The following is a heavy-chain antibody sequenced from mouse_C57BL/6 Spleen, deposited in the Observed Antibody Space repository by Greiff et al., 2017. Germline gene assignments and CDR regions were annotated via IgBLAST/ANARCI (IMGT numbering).Heavy chain of an antibody. Sequence: EVHLVESGAELVRPGASVKLSCTASGFNIKDDYMHWVKQRPEQGLEWIGWIDPENGDTEYASKFQGKATITADTSSNTAYLQLSSLTSEDTAVYYCTCSTGGYWGQGTTLTVSS. J-gene: IGHJ2*01. V-gene: IGHV14-4*01. CDR1: GFNIKDDY. CDR3: TCSTGGY. CDR2: IDPENGDT.